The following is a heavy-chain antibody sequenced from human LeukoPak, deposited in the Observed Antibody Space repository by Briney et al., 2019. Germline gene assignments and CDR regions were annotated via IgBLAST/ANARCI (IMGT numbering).Heavy chain of an antibody. D-gene: IGHD3-16*01. CDR1: GYTFTSYD. V-gene: IGHV1-8*01. CDR2: MNPNSGNT. Sequence: ASVKVSCKASGYTFTSYDINWVRQATGQGLEWMGWMNPNSGNTGYAQKFQGRVTMTRNTSISTACMELSSLRSEDTAVYYCARGGYYDYVWGSQIADYWGQGTLVTVSS. CDR3: ARGGYYDYVWGSQIADY. J-gene: IGHJ4*02.